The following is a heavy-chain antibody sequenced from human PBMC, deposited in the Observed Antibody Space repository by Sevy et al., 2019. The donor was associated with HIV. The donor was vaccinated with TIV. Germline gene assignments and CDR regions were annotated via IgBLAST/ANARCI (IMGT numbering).Heavy chain of an antibody. V-gene: IGHV3-21*01. D-gene: IGHD3-16*01. CDR1: GFTFSSYS. Sequence: GGSLRLSCAASGFTFSSYSMNWVRQAPGKGLEWVSSISSSSSYIYYADSVKGRFTISRDNAKNSLYLQMNGLRAEDTAVYYCARDPLMITFGGVPYGDYVGYYFDYWGQGTLVTVSS. J-gene: IGHJ4*02. CDR2: ISSSSSYI. CDR3: ARDPLMITFGGVPYGDYVGYYFDY.